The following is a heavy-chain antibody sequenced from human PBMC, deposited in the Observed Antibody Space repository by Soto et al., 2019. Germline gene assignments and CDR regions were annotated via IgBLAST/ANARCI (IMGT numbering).Heavy chain of an antibody. Sequence: QVQLVESGGGVVQPGTSLRLSCAASGFTFSSYAMHWVRQAPGKGLEWVALIWYDGSDKYYADCVKGRFTITRDNSKKMVYLQMNSLRVEDTAVYYCARDVGGGAYSGYWGQGTLVTVST. CDR2: IWYDGSDK. CDR3: ARDVGGGAYSGY. J-gene: IGHJ4*02. D-gene: IGHD2-15*01. V-gene: IGHV3-33*01. CDR1: GFTFSSYA.